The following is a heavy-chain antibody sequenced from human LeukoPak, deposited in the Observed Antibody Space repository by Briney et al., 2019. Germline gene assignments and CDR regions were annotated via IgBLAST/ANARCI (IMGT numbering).Heavy chain of an antibody. CDR2: INHSGST. J-gene: IGHJ4*02. D-gene: IGHD1-26*01. CDR3: ARGGVGATTYYFDY. Sequence: SETLSLTCAVYGGSFSGYYWSWIRQPPGKGLEWIGEINHSGSTNYNPSLKSRVTISVDTSKNQFSLKLSSLTAADTAVYYCARGGVGATTYYFDYWGQGTLVTVSS. CDR1: GGSFSGYY. V-gene: IGHV4-34*01.